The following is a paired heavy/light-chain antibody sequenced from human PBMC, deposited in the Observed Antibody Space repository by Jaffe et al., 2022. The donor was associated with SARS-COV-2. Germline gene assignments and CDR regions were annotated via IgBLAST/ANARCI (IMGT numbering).Light chain of an antibody. CDR1: SGHNSYA. CDR2: VSSDGSH. Sequence: QLVLTQSPSASASLGASVKLTCTLSSGHNSYAIAWHQQQPEKGPRYLMKVSSDGSHSKGDGIPGRFSGSSSGAERYLTISSLQPEDEADYYCQTWNTGIWVFGGGTKVTVL. CDR3: QTWNTGIWV. J-gene: IGLJ3*02. V-gene: IGLV4-69*01.
Heavy chain of an antibody. CDR1: GLTFSNYA. V-gene: IGHV3-23*04. D-gene: IGHD2-2*01. CDR3: AKEAGDCSSTSCYPFDY. J-gene: IGHJ4*02. CDR2: ISSSGGNT. Sequence: EVQLVESGGGLVQPGGSLRLSCVASGLTFSNYAMSWVRQAPGKGLEWVSAISSSGGNTYYADSVKGRFTISRDNSKNTLYLQMNSLRVDDTAVYYCAKEAGDCSSTSCYPFDYWGQGTLVTVSS.